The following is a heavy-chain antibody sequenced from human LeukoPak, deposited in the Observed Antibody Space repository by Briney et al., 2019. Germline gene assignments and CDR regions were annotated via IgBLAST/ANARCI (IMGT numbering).Heavy chain of an antibody. D-gene: IGHD1-26*01. CDR2: IYSDGST. CDR3: ARDSSGSYHY. CDR1: GFTVSSNY. Sequence: GGSLRLSCAASGFTVSSNYMSWVRQAPGKGLEWVSVIYSDGSTYYADSVKGRFTISRDNSKNTLYLQVNSLRAEDTAVYYCARDSSGSYHYWGQGTLVTVSS. V-gene: IGHV3-53*01. J-gene: IGHJ4*02.